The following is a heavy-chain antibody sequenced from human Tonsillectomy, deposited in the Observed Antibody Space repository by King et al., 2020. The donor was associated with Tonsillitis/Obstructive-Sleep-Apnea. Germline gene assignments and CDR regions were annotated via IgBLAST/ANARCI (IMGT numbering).Heavy chain of an antibody. J-gene: IGHJ3*01. CDR3: AREITTDAFDV. CDR2: IDHSGST. CDR1: GGSFSGYY. V-gene: IGHV4-34*01. Sequence: VQLQQWGAGLLKPSETLSLICAVNGGSFSGYYWSWIRQPPGKGLEWIGEIDHSGSTNYNPSLKSRVTISADTSKTQFSLKLNSVTAADTAVYYCAREITTDAFDVWGQGTMVTVSS. D-gene: IGHD3-3*01.